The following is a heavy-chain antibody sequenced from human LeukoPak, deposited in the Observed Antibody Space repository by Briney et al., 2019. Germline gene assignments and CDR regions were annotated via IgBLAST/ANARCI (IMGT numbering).Heavy chain of an antibody. CDR2: IYHSGST. V-gene: IGHV4-38-2*01. CDR1: GYSISSGYY. Sequence: SQTLSLTCAVSGYSISSGYYWGWILQPPGKGLEGIVSIYHSGSTHYIPSLKSRVTISVDTSKNQFSLKLSSVTAADTAVYYCARVVVAAWSWFDPWGQGTLVTVSS. D-gene: IGHD2-15*01. CDR3: ARVVVAAWSWFDP. J-gene: IGHJ5*02.